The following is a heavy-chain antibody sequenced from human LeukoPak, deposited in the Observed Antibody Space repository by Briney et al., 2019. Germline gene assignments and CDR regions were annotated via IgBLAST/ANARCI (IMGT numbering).Heavy chain of an antibody. Sequence: NPSETLSLTCAVYGGSLNGYYWSWIRQPPGKGLEWIGEGGNSGGTKFNPSLKSRVTISADTSKNQFSLKLSSVTAADTAVYYCARRLGSGSYYNTLSNNWFDPWGQGTLVTVSS. CDR2: GGNSGGT. D-gene: IGHD3-10*01. CDR1: GGSLNGYY. V-gene: IGHV4-34*01. CDR3: ARRLGSGSYYNTLSNNWFDP. J-gene: IGHJ5*02.